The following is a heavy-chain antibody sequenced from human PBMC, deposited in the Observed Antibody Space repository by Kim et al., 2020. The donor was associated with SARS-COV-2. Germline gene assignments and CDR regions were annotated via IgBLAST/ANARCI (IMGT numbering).Heavy chain of an antibody. V-gene: IGHV4-59*01. CDR3: ARAERDDFWSVYYSDYYYGMDV. J-gene: IGHJ6*02. D-gene: IGHD3-3*01. CDR2: IYYSGST. Sequence: SETLSLTCTVSGGSISSYYWSWIRQPPGKGLEWIGYIYYSGSTNYNPSLKSRVTISVDTSKNQFSLKLSSVTAADTAVYYCARAERDDFWSVYYSDYYYGMDVWGQGTTVTVSS. CDR1: GGSISSYY.